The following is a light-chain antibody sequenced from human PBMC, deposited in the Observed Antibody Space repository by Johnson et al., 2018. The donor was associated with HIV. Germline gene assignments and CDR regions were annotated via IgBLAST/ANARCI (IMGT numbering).Light chain of an antibody. CDR3: ATWDSSRSAFYV. J-gene: IGLJ1*01. CDR2: DNN. CDR1: SSNIGKNY. Sequence: QSVLTQPPSVSAAPGQKVTISCSGSSSNIGKNYVCWYQQLPGTAPKLLIYDNNKRPSGIPDRFSGSRSGTSATLGITGLQTGYEADYYCATWDSSRSAFYVCGNGTKVTVV. V-gene: IGLV1-51*01.